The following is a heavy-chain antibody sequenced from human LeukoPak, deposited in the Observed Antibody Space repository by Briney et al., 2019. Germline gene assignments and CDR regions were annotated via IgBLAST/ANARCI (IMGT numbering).Heavy chain of an antibody. D-gene: IGHD2-2*01. CDR1: GYTLTELS. V-gene: IGHV1-24*01. J-gene: IGHJ4*02. Sequence: ASVKVSCKVSGYTLTELSMHWVRQAPGKGLEWMGGFDPEDGETIYAQKFQGRVTMTEDTSTDTAYMELSSLRSEDTAVYYCATFCSSTSCLYCFDYWGQGTLVTVSS. CDR2: FDPEDGET. CDR3: ATFCSSTSCLYCFDY.